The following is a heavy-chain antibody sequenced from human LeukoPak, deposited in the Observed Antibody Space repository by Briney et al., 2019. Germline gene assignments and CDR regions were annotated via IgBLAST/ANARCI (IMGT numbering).Heavy chain of an antibody. Sequence: PSETLSLTCTVSGGSVSSGGYYWSWIRQHPGKGLEWIGYIYYSGSTYYNPSLKSRVTISVDTSKNQFSLKLSSVTAADTAVYYCARVPAKGSGYSYLQANWFDPWGQGTLVTVSS. CDR1: GGSVSSGGYY. CDR3: ARVPAKGSGYSYLQANWFDP. V-gene: IGHV4-31*03. CDR2: IYYSGST. J-gene: IGHJ5*02. D-gene: IGHD6-13*01.